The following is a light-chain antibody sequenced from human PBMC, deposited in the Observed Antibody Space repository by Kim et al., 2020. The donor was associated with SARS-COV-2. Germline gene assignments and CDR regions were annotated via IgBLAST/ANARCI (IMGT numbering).Light chain of an antibody. CDR3: SSYTTTSTIV. J-gene: IGLJ1*01. Sequence: QSALTQPASVSGSPRQSITISCTGTSRDVAAYNYVSWYQQHPGKAPKLIIYDVCKRPSGVSDRFSGSKSGNTASLTISGLQAEDEADYYCSSYTTTSTIVFGAGTQVTVL. CDR1: SRDVAAYNY. CDR2: DVC. V-gene: IGLV2-14*01.